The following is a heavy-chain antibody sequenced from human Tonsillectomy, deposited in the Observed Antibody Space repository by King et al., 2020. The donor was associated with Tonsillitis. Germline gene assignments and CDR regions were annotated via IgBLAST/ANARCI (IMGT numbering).Heavy chain of an antibody. D-gene: IGHD4-23*01. J-gene: IGHJ6*02. V-gene: IGHV3-9*01. CDR2: ISWNSGNI. Sequence: VQLVESGGGLVQPGRSLRLSCAASGFTFDDYAMHWVRQAPGKGLEWVSSISWNSGNIGYAASVKGRFTISRDNAKNSLYLQMNSLRAEDTALYYCAKESGWRAVVNYYYGMDVWGQGTTVTVPS. CDR3: AKESGWRAVVNYYYGMDV. CDR1: GFTFDDYA.